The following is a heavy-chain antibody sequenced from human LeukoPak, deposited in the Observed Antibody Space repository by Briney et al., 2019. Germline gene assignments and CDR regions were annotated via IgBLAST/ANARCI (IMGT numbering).Heavy chain of an antibody. CDR2: IHVGGTT. J-gene: IGHJ6*03. Sequence: SETLSLTCTVSGGSMGNDYWSWIRQPAGKGLEWIGRIHVGGTTNYNPSFNSRLTISLDKPKNQFSLKLSSVTAADTAVYYCARDGQLGYCSGGTCNPHYFYYMDVWGKGTTVTVSS. CDR3: ARDGQLGYCSGGTCNPHYFYYMDV. D-gene: IGHD2-15*01. V-gene: IGHV4-4*07. CDR1: GGSMGNDY.